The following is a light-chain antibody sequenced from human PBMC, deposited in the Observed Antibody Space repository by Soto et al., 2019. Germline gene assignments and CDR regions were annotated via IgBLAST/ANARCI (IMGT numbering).Light chain of an antibody. CDR1: QSVSSNY. CDR3: HQYGSSPST. CDR2: GAS. J-gene: IGKJ4*01. V-gene: IGKV3-20*01. Sequence: EIVLTQSPGTLSLSPGERATLSCRASQSVSSNYLAWYQQKPGQAPRLLMYGASSRATGIPDRFSGSGSGTDFTLTISRLEPEDFAVYYCHQYGSSPSTFGGGTKVEIK.